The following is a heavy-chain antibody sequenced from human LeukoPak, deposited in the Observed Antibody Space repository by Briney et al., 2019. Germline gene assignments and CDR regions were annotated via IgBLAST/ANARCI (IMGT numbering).Heavy chain of an antibody. CDR2: ISAYNGDP. CDR1: GYTFTNYG. J-gene: IGHJ4*02. Sequence: ASVKVSCKASGYTFTNYGITWVRQAPGQGLEWMGWISAYNGDPNYAQKLQGRLTMTTDTSTSTAYMELRSLRSDDTAVYHCARDFYYGLGSPLGYWGQGTLVTVSS. V-gene: IGHV1-18*01. CDR3: ARDFYYGLGSPLGY. D-gene: IGHD3-10*01.